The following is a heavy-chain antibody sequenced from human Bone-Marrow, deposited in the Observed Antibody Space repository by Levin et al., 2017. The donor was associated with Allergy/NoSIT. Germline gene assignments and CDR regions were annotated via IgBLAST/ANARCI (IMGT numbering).Heavy chain of an antibody. CDR1: GYSFTSYW. V-gene: IGHV5-51*01. CDR3: ARLMGDIVVVPAAQYYYYYGMDV. Sequence: GGSLRLSCKGSGYSFTSYWIGWVRQMPGKGLEWMGIIYPGDSATRYSPSFQGQVTISADKSISTAYLQWSSLKASDTAMYYCARLMGDIVVVPAAQYYYYYGMDVWGQGTTVTVSS. CDR2: IYPGDSAT. J-gene: IGHJ6*02. D-gene: IGHD2-2*01.